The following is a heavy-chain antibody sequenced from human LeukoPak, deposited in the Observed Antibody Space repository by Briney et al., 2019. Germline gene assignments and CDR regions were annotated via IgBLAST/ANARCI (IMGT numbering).Heavy chain of an antibody. D-gene: IGHD3-3*01. CDR2: ISGSGGST. Sequence: PGGSLRLSCAASGFTFSSYAMSWVRQAPGKGLEWVSVISGSGGSTYYADSVKGRFTISRDNSKNTLFLHMSSLRVDDTAVYFCARVRGTLLEIDYWGQGTPVTVSS. V-gene: IGHV3-23*01. CDR3: ARVRGTLLEIDY. J-gene: IGHJ4*02. CDR1: GFTFSSYA.